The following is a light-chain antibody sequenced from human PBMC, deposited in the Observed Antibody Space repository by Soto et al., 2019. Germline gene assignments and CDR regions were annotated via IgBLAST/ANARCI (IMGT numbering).Light chain of an antibody. V-gene: IGKV3-11*01. CDR2: DAS. Sequence: EIVLTQSPGTLYLSPGERATLSCRASQSVSSNLAWYQPKPGQAPRLLLYDASKRAPGIPARFSGSGSGTDFALAISSLEPKHFSVCYCQQRRHWSPGYTVGRGTKLQI. CDR1: QSVSSN. CDR3: QQRRHWSPGYT. J-gene: IGKJ2*01.